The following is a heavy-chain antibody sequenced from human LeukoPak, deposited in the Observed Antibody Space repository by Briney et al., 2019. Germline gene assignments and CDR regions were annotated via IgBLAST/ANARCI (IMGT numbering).Heavy chain of an antibody. D-gene: IGHD3-3*01. V-gene: IGHV3-23*01. Sequence: SGGSLRLSCAASGFTFSSYAMSWVRQAPGKGLEWVSAISGSGGSTYYADSVKGRFTISRDNAKNTLYLQLHSLRAEDTAVYYCAKGNRIMIFGVVIPDYYYGMDVLGQGTTVTVSS. J-gene: IGHJ6*02. CDR2: ISGSGGST. CDR1: GFTFSSYA. CDR3: AKGNRIMIFGVVIPDYYYGMDV.